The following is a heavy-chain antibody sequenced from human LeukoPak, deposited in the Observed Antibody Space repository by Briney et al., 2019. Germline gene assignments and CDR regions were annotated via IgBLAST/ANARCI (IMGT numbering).Heavy chain of an antibody. CDR3: ARDRNSGSYLDYYYYIDV. CDR2: IYYSGST. CDR1: GYSISSGYY. D-gene: IGHD1-26*01. Sequence: PSETLSLTCAVSGYSISSGYYWTWIRQHPGKGLEWIGYIYYSGSTYYNPSLKSRLTISLDMSKNQFSLRLSSVTAADTAVYYCARDRNSGSYLDYYYYIDVWGKGTTVTVSS. J-gene: IGHJ6*03. V-gene: IGHV4-31*11.